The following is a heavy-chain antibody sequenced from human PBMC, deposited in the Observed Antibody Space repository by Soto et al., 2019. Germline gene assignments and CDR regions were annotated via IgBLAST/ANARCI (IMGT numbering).Heavy chain of an antibody. CDR3: ARVRANDYEIDY. D-gene: IGHD4-17*01. CDR1: GFMFGSYW. J-gene: IGHJ4*02. CDR2: IKRDGSEK. Sequence: GGSLRLSCAASGFMFGSYWMTWVRHAPGKGLQWVANIKRDGSEKYYVDSVKGQFTISRDNADNLLFLDMNSLRVDDTATYYCARVRANDYEIDYWGQGALVTVS. V-gene: IGHV3-7*03.